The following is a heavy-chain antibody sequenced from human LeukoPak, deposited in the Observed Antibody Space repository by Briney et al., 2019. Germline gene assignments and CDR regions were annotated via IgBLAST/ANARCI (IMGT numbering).Heavy chain of an antibody. CDR2: ISGSGGST. CDR3: AKDGLLWFGEFMS. D-gene: IGHD3-10*01. Sequence: GGSLRLSCAASGFTFSSYAMSWVRQAPGKGLEWVSAISGSGGSTYYADSVKGRFTISRDNSKNTLYLQMNSLRAEDTAVYYRAKDGLLWFGEFMSWGQGTLVTVSS. CDR1: GFTFSSYA. J-gene: IGHJ4*02. V-gene: IGHV3-23*01.